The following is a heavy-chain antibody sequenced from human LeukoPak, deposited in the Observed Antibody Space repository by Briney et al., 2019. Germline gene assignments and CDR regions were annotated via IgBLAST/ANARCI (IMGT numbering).Heavy chain of an antibody. CDR3: ARTAGYSSIVFDI. V-gene: IGHV3-7*02. CDR2: IKQDGSEK. D-gene: IGHD2-2*01. J-gene: IGHJ3*02. CDR1: GFTFSNYW. Sequence: GGSLRLSCAASGFTFSNYWMSWVRQAPGKGLGWVANIKQDGSEKYYVDSVKGRFTISRDNAKNSLYLQMNSLRAEDTAVYNCARTAGYSSIVFDIWGQGTMVTVSS.